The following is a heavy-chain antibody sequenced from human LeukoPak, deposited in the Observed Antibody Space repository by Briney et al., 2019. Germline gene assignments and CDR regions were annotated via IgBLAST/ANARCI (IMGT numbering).Heavy chain of an antibody. D-gene: IGHD6-13*01. CDR1: GFTVSSNY. CDR2: IYSGGST. CDR3: ARERAARLYDY. J-gene: IGHJ4*02. Sequence: GGSLRLSCAASGFTVSSNYMSWVRQAPGKGLEWVSVIYSGGSTYYADSVKGRFTISRDNSKNTLYLQMNSLRAEDTAVYYCARERAARLYDYRGQGTLVTVSS. V-gene: IGHV3-53*01.